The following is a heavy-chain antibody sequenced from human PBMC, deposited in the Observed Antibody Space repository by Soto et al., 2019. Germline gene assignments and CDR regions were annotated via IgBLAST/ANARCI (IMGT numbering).Heavy chain of an antibody. V-gene: IGHV4-39*01. CDR1: GGSISSSSYY. CDR3: ARREQWLVHFDY. Sequence: SETLSLTCTVSGGSISSSSYYWGWIRQPPGKGLEWIGSIYYSGSTYYNPSLKSRVTISVDTSKNQFSLKLSSVTAADTAVYYCARREQWLVHFDYWGQGTLVTVS. J-gene: IGHJ4*02. D-gene: IGHD6-19*01. CDR2: IYYSGST.